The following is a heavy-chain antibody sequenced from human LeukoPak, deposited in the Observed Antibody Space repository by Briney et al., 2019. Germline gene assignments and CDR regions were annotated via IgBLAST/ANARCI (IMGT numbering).Heavy chain of an antibody. V-gene: IGHV1-46*01. D-gene: IGHD3-16*02. J-gene: IGHJ4*02. Sequence: ASVKVSCKASGYSFTSYYMHWVRQAPGQGLEWMGIINPSGGSTSFAQKFQGGVTMTRDTSTTTVYMELSGLRSEDTAVYYCARDIPYEVSFGGLTVMGSFVLDYWGQGTLVTVSS. CDR1: GYSFTSYY. CDR3: ARDIPYEVSFGGLTVMGSFVLDY. CDR2: INPSGGST.